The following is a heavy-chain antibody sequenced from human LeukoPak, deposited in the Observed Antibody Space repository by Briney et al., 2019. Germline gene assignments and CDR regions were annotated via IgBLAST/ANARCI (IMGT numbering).Heavy chain of an antibody. CDR3: AMAYSSSWYYFDY. J-gene: IGHJ4*02. Sequence: SETLSLTCTVSGGSIRGYFWTWIRQPPGKGLEWIGYIYYSGSTNYNPSLKSRVTIAVDTSKNQFSLRLSSVTATDTAVYYCAMAYSSSWYYFDYWGQGTLVTVSS. CDR1: GGSIRGYF. CDR2: IYYSGST. D-gene: IGHD6-13*01. V-gene: IGHV4-59*01.